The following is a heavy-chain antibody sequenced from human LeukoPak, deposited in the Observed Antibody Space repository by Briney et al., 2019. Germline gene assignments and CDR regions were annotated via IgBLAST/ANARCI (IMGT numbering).Heavy chain of an antibody. CDR3: AKGTGHYYDSSGYPPDY. Sequence: GGSLRLSCAVSGFTFDDYAMHWVRQAPGKGLEWVSGISWNSGSIGYADSVKGRFTISRDNAKNSLYLQRNSLRAEDTALYYCAKGTGHYYDSSGYPPDYWGQGTLVTVSS. J-gene: IGHJ4*02. CDR2: ISWNSGSI. D-gene: IGHD3-22*01. V-gene: IGHV3-9*01. CDR1: GFTFDDYA.